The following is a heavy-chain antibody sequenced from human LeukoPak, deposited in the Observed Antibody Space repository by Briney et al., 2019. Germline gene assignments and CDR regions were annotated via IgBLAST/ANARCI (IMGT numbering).Heavy chain of an antibody. CDR1: GGSITSSSYY. V-gene: IGHV4-39*07. CDR2: VYYSGNT. Sequence: SETPSLTCTVSGGSITSSSYYWGWIRQPPGKGLEWIGSVYYSGNTYYNSSLKSRVTISVDTSKNQFSLKLSSVTAADTAIYYCTREYGFMTTVFHAFDIWGQGTMVTVSS. J-gene: IGHJ3*02. D-gene: IGHD4-17*01. CDR3: TREYGFMTTVFHAFDI.